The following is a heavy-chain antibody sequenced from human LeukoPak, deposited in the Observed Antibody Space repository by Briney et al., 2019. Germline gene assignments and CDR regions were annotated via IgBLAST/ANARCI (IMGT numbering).Heavy chain of an antibody. CDR1: GFTFSSYS. V-gene: IGHV3-21*01. CDR2: ISSSSSYI. CDR3: ARVGMESGGFDY. D-gene: IGHD1-14*01. Sequence: GGSLRLSCAASGFTFSSYSMNWVRQAPGKGLEWVSSISSSSSYIYYADSVKGRFTISRDNAKNSLYLQMNSLRAEDTAVYYCARVGMESGGFDYWGQGTLVTVSS. J-gene: IGHJ4*02.